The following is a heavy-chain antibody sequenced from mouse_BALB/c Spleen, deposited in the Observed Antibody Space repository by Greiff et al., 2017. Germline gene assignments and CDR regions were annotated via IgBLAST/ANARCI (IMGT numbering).Heavy chain of an antibody. CDR2: IDPANGNT. CDR1: GFNIKDTY. J-gene: IGHJ2*01. D-gene: IGHD1-1*01. Sequence: EVMLVESGAELVKPGASVKLSCTASGFNIKDTYMHWVKQRPEQGLEWIGRIDPANGNTKYDPKFQGKATITADTSSNTAYLQLSSLTSEDTAVYYCARSITTVVVDYWGQGTTLTVSS. V-gene: IGHV14-3*02. CDR3: ARSITTVVVDY.